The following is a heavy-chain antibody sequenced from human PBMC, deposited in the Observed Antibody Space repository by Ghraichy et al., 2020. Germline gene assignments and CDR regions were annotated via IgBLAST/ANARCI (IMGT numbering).Heavy chain of an antibody. D-gene: IGHD2-21*01. Sequence: GESLNISCAASGFTFSSYAMSWVRQAPGKGLEWVSAISGSGGSTYYADSVKGRFTISRDNSKNTLYLQVNSLRAEDTAVYYCAKELAYCGGECYSAYFDYWGQGTLVTVSS. CDR2: ISGSGGST. J-gene: IGHJ4*02. CDR3: AKELAYCGGECYSAYFDY. CDR1: GFTFSSYA. V-gene: IGHV3-23*01.